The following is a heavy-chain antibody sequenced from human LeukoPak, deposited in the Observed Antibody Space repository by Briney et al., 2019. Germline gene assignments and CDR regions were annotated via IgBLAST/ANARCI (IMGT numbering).Heavy chain of an antibody. V-gene: IGHV1-69*05. CDR1: GGTFSSYA. J-gene: IGHJ5*02. D-gene: IGHD3-22*01. CDR2: IIPIFGTA. Sequence: ASVKVSCKASGGTFSSYAISWERQAPGQGLEWMGGIIPIFGTANYAQKFQGRVTISTDESTSTAYMELSSLRSEDTAVYYCARDRYDSSQGPFDPWGQGTLVTVSS. CDR3: ARDRYDSSQGPFDP.